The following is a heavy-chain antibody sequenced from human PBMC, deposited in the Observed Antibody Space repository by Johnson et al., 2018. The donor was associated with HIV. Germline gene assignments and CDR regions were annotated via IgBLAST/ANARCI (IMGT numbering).Heavy chain of an antibody. Sequence: QMLLVESGGGVVQPGRSLRLSCAASGFTFSSYAMHWVRQPPGKGLEWVAVMSYGGNKQSYVDSVEGRFTISRDNSTNTLYLQMNSLRAEDTAVYYCARGKYYYDSSGYYGPKTNNGAFDIWGQGTMVTVSS. CDR2: MSYGGNKQ. CDR3: ARGKYYYDSSGYYGPKTNNGAFDI. D-gene: IGHD3-22*01. V-gene: IGHV3-30-3*01. J-gene: IGHJ3*02. CDR1: GFTFSSYA.